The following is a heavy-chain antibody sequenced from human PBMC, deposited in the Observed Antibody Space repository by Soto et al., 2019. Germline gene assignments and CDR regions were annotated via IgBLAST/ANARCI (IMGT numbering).Heavy chain of an antibody. CDR2: IYYSGST. J-gene: IGHJ4*02. D-gene: IGHD6-19*01. V-gene: IGHV4-61*01. CDR1: GGSVSSGSYY. CDR3: ARGRYSSGWSLKYYFDY. Sequence: PSETLSLTCTVSGGSVSSGSYYWSWIRQPPGKGLEWIGYIYYSGSTNYNPSLKSRVTISVDTSKNQFSLKLSSVTAADTAVYYCARGRYSSGWSLKYYFDYGGQGTLVTVPS.